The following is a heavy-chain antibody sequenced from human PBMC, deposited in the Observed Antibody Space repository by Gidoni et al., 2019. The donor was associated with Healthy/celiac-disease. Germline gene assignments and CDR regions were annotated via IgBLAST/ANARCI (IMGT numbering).Heavy chain of an antibody. CDR3: ASEQDYGGNSGWFDP. CDR1: FTSYY. Sequence: FTSYYMHWVRQAPGQGLEWMGIINPSGGSTSYAQKFQGRVTMTRDTSTSTVYMELSSLRSEDTAVYYCASEQDYGGNSGWFDPWGQGTLVTVSS. V-gene: IGHV1-46*03. CDR2: INPSGGST. D-gene: IGHD4-17*01. J-gene: IGHJ5*02.